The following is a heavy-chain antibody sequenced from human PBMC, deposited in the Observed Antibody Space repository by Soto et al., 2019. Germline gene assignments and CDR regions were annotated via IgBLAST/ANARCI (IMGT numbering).Heavy chain of an antibody. J-gene: IGHJ4*02. Sequence: SETLSLTCPVSGGSISSYYWSWIRQPPGEGLEWIGYIYYSGSTNYNPSLKSRVTISVDTSKNQFSLKLSSVTAADTAVYYCARHGKGIAVAAPFDYWGQGTLVTVSS. CDR3: ARHGKGIAVAAPFDY. V-gene: IGHV4-59*08. CDR2: IYYSGST. D-gene: IGHD6-19*01. CDR1: GGSISSYY.